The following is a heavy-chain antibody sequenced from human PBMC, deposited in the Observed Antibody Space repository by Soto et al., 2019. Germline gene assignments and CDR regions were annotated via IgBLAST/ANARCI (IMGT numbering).Heavy chain of an antibody. CDR1: GFTFSSYA. J-gene: IGHJ6*03. D-gene: IGHD3-10*01. V-gene: IGHV3-23*01. Sequence: PGGSLRLSCAASGFTFSSYAMSWVRQAPGKGLEWVSAISGSGGSTYYADSVKGRFTISRDNSKNTLYLQMNSLRAEDTAVYYCAKAATYYYGSGAHKYYYYYYMDVWGKGTTVTVSS. CDR2: ISGSGGST. CDR3: AKAATYYYGSGAHKYYYYYYMDV.